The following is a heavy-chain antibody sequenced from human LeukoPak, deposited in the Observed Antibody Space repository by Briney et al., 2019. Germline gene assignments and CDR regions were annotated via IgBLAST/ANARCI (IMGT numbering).Heavy chain of an antibody. V-gene: IGHV5-51*01. CDR2: IYPGDSDT. Sequence: GESLKISCKGSGYSFTSYWIGWVRQMPGEGLEWMGIIYPGDSDTRYSPSFQGQVTISADKSISTAYLQWSSLKASDTAMYYCARFEQLVPRGFDPWGQGTLVTVSS. CDR3: ARFEQLVPRGFDP. J-gene: IGHJ5*02. CDR1: GYSFTSYW. D-gene: IGHD6-6*01.